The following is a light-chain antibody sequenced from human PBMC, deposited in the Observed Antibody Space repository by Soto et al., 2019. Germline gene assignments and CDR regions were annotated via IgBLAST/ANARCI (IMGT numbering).Light chain of an antibody. CDR1: SSDVGSYNL. CDR3: CSYAGSEDVV. V-gene: IGLV2-23*01. J-gene: IGLJ2*01. Sequence: QSVLTQPASVSGSPGQSITISCTGTSSDVGSYNLVSWYQQHPGKAPKLMIYEGSKRPSGVSNRFSGSKSGNTASLTISGLQAEDEADYYCCSYAGSEDVVFGGGTQLTVL. CDR2: EGS.